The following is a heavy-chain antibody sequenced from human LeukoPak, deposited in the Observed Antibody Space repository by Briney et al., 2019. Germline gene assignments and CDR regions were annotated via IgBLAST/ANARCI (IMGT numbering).Heavy chain of an antibody. D-gene: IGHD3-10*01. CDR1: GYTFTSYG. CDR3: ARIIITMVRGVPNYFDY. J-gene: IGHJ4*02. CDR2: ISAYNGNT. Sequence: GASVKVSCKASGYTFTSYGISWVRQAPGQGLEWMGWISAYNGNTNYAQKLQGRVTMTTDTSTSTAYMELRSLRSDDTAVYYCARIIITMVRGVPNYFDYWGQGTLVTVSS. V-gene: IGHV1-18*01.